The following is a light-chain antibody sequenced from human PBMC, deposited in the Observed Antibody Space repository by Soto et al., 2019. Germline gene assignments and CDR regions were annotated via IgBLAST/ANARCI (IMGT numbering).Light chain of an antibody. Sequence: EIVMTQSPATLSVSPGERATLSCRASQSVSSNLAWYQQKPGQAPRLLIYGASTRATGIPARFSGSGSGTEFTLTISSLQSEDFAVYYCQQYNNPFTFGPGIQVDIK. V-gene: IGKV3-15*01. CDR1: QSVSSN. J-gene: IGKJ3*01. CDR3: QQYNNPFT. CDR2: GAS.